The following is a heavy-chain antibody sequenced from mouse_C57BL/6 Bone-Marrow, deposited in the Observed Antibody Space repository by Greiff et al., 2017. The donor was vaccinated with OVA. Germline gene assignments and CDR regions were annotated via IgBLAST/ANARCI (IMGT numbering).Heavy chain of an antibody. CDR3: AREFITTVVARGDY. Sequence: VKVVESGAELARPGASVKLSCKASGYTFTSYCISWVKQRTGQGLEWIGEIYPRSGNTYYNEKFKGKATLTADKSSSTAYMELRSLTSEDSAVYFCAREFITTVVARGDYWGQGTTLTVSS. CDR2: IYPRSGNT. CDR1: GYTFTSYC. D-gene: IGHD1-1*01. J-gene: IGHJ2*01. V-gene: IGHV1-81*01.